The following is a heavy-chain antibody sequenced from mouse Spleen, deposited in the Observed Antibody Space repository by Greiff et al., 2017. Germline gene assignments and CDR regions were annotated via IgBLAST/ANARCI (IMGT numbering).Heavy chain of an antibody. CDR3: ARHGYSTPWFAY. D-gene: IGHD2-3*01. J-gene: IGHJ3*01. CDR1: GFTFSSYA. CDR2: ISSGGGNT. Sequence: EVKLVESGGGLVKLGGSLKLSCAASGFTFSSYAMSWVRQTPEKRLEWVATISSGGGNTYYPDSVKGRFTISRDNAKNTLYLQMSSLKSEETAMYYCARHGYSTPWFAYWGQGTLVTVSA. V-gene: IGHV5-9*04.